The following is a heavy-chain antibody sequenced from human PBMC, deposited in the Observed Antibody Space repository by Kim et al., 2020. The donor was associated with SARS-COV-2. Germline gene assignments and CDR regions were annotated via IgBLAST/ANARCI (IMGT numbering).Heavy chain of an antibody. CDR3: ARALGYCSGGSCYYYMDV. J-gene: IGHJ6*03. Sequence: SRVTISVDTSKNQFTLKLSSVTAADTAVYYCARALGYCSGGSCYYYMDVWGKGATVTVSS. D-gene: IGHD2-15*01. V-gene: IGHV4-34*01.